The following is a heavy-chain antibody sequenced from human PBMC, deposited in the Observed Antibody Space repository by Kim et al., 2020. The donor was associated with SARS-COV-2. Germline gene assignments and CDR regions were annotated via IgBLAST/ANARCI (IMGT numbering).Heavy chain of an antibody. CDR1: GYTFTTYA. J-gene: IGHJ4*02. D-gene: IGHD6-19*01. V-gene: IGHV1-3*01. Sequence: ASVKVSCKASGYTFTTYALYWVRQAPGQSLEWMGWINAGNGNTRYSQKFQGRVTITRDTSASTVYMELSSLRSEDTAVYYCEREGHSSGSLGFDNWGLGTLVTVSS. CDR2: INAGNGNT. CDR3: EREGHSSGSLGFDN.